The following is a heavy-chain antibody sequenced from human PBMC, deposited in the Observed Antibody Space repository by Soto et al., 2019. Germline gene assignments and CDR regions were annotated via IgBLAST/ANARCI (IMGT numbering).Heavy chain of an antibody. Sequence: KVSCKASGYTFTSYWIGWVRQMPGKGLEWMGIIYPGDSDTRYSPSFQGQVTISADKSISTAYLQWSSLKASDTAMYYCARHIAVAGTYGMDVWGQGTTVTVSS. D-gene: IGHD6-19*01. CDR3: ARHIAVAGTYGMDV. V-gene: IGHV5-51*01. CDR1: GYTFTSYW. CDR2: IYPGDSDT. J-gene: IGHJ6*02.